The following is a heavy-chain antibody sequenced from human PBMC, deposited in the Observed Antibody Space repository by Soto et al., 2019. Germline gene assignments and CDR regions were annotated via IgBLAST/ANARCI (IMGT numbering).Heavy chain of an antibody. CDR2: IKSDAYGGAI. V-gene: IGHV3-15*01. CDR1: GFTFSNAW. D-gene: IGHD2-8*01. J-gene: IGHJ4*02. Sequence: EVQLVESGGGLVKPGGSLRLSCAGSGFTFSNAWMSWVRRAPGKGLEWVGRIKSDAYGGAIDYAAPVKGRFTISRXXXXNXLXXXXXXXXXXXXXXXXXTTTKGRLEPPTNDFWGQGTPVIVSS. CDR3: TTTKGRLEPPTNDF.